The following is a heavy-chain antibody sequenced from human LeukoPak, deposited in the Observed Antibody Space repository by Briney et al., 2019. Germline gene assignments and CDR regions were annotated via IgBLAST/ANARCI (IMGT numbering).Heavy chain of an antibody. CDR2: IYYSGST. V-gene: IGHV4-59*12. D-gene: IGHD6-19*01. CDR1: GGSISSYY. CDR3: ARDRLSAGAGVDY. J-gene: IGHJ4*02. Sequence: SETLSLTCTVSGGSISSYYWSWIRQPPGKGLEWIGYIYYSGSTNYNPSLKSRVTISVDTSKNQFSLKLSSVTAADTAVYYCARDRLSAGAGVDYWGQGTLVTVSS.